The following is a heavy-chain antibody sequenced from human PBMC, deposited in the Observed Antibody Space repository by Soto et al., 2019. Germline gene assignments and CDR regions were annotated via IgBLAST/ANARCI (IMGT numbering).Heavy chain of an antibody. D-gene: IGHD2-2*01. CDR3: ARDLEDIVVVPADYHYYYYYMDV. J-gene: IGHJ6*03. V-gene: IGHV1-69*08. Sequence: QVQLVQSGAEVKKPGSSVKVSCKASGGTFRSYTISWVRQSPGQGLEWMGRIITILGIANYAQKIQGRVTITADKSTSTAYMELSSLRSEYTAVYYCARDLEDIVVVPADYHYYYYYMDVWGKGPTVTVSS. CDR2: IITILGIA. CDR1: GGTFRSYT.